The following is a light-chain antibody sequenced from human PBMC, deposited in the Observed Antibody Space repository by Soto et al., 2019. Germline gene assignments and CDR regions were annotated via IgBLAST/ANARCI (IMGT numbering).Light chain of an antibody. J-gene: IGKJ4*01. CDR2: DAS. V-gene: IGKV3-11*01. CDR1: QSVSSY. Sequence: EIVLTQSPATLSLSPGERATLSCRASQSVSSYLAWYQQKPVQAPRLLIYDASNRATGIPARFSGSGSGTDFTLTISSLAPADFAVYSCQQRSNWPPLTFGGGTKVEIK. CDR3: QQRSNWPPLT.